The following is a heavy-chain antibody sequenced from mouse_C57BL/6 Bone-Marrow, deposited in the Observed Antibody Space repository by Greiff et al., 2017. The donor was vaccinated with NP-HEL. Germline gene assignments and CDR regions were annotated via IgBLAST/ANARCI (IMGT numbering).Heavy chain of an antibody. CDR2: IHPNSGST. D-gene: IGHD2-2*01. CDR1: GYTFTSYW. Sequence: QVHVKQPGAELVKPGASVKLSCKASGYTFTSYWMHWVKQRPGQGLEWIGMIHPNSGSTNYNEKFKSKATLTVDKSSSTAYMQLSSLTSEDSAVYYCARRDGYDEGHAMDYWGQGTSVTVSS. CDR3: ARRDGYDEGHAMDY. V-gene: IGHV1-64*01. J-gene: IGHJ4*01.